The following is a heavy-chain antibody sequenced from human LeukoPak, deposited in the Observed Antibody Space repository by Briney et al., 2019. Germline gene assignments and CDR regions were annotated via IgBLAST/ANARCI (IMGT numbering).Heavy chain of an antibody. Sequence: GGSLRLSCAASGFPFSSYAMSWVRLTPAKGLEWVSAISGSGDSTYYADSVKGRFTIYRDNSKNTLFLQMNSLRAEDTAVYYCAKSHASIWNVYDYWGQGTLVTVSS. CDR2: ISGSGDST. J-gene: IGHJ4*02. V-gene: IGHV3-23*01. CDR3: AKSHASIWNVYDY. CDR1: GFPFSSYA. D-gene: IGHD1-1*01.